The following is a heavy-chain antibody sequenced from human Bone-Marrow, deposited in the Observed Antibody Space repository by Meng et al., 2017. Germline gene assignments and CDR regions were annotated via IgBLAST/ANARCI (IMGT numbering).Heavy chain of an antibody. CDR3: ARDRYYYDSSGYYSWFDP. CDR1: GGSINTGDYY. J-gene: IGHJ5*02. CDR2: IYYSGST. Sequence: QVQLQESGPGLVKPPQTLSLTCTVSGGSINTGDYYWSWIRQPPGKGLEWIGYIYYSGSTYYNPSLKSRVTISVDTSKNQFSLKLSSVTAADTAVYYCARDRYYYDSSGYYSWFDPWGQGTLVTVSS. V-gene: IGHV4-30-4*01. D-gene: IGHD3-22*01.